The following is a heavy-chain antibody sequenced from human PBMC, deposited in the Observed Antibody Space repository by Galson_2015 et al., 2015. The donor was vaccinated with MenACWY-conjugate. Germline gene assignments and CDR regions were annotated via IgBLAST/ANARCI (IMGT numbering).Heavy chain of an antibody. J-gene: IGHJ6*02. V-gene: IGHV1-3*01. D-gene: IGHD2-15*01. CDR1: GYTFTSYA. CDR3: ARGAYCSGGSCYHAYGMDV. CDR2: INAGNGNT. Sequence: SVKVSCKASGYTFTSYAMHWVRQAPGQRLEWMGWINAGNGNTKYSQKFQGRVTITRDTSASTAYMELSSLRSEDTAVYYCARGAYCSGGSCYHAYGMDVWGQGTTVTVSS.